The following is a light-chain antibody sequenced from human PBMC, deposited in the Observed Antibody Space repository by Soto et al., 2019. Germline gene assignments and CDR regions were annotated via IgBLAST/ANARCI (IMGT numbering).Light chain of an antibody. CDR2: DAS. CDR3: QQYDNLYT. J-gene: IGKJ2*01. CDR1: QNLNNL. Sequence: DIQMTQSPSTLYASVGDRVTITCRASQNLNNLLAWFQQKPGKAPKLLISDASSLESGVPSRFSGSGSGTEFTLTISSLQPDDFATYYCQQYDNLYTFGKGTKLEIK. V-gene: IGKV1-5*01.